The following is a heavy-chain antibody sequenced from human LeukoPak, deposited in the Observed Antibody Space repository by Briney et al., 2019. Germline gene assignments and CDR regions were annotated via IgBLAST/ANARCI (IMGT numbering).Heavy chain of an antibody. CDR3: ARDSEHSSSFDFDI. D-gene: IGHD6-13*01. Sequence: GESLKISCAASGFTFRSHWMSWVRQAPGKGLEWVANINPDGSEKHYVDYVKGRFTISRDNAKNSLYLQMNSLRAEDTAMYYCARDSEHSSSFDFDIWGQGTMVTVSS. CDR2: INPDGSEK. J-gene: IGHJ3*02. CDR1: GFTFRSHW. V-gene: IGHV3-7*01.